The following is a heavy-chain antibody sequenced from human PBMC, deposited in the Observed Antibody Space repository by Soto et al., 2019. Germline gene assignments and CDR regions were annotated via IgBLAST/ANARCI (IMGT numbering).Heavy chain of an antibody. CDR3: ARDRGSDAMDV. Sequence: QVQLQESGPGLVKPSQTLSLTCTVSGGSISSGDYYWGWIRQPPGKGLEWIGYIYYSGSTYYSPSLKSRGTISLDTSKNQFSLKLSSVTAADTAVYYCARDRGSDAMDVWGQGTTVTVSS. D-gene: IGHD5-12*01. J-gene: IGHJ6*02. CDR2: IYYSGST. CDR1: GGSISSGDYY. V-gene: IGHV4-31*03.